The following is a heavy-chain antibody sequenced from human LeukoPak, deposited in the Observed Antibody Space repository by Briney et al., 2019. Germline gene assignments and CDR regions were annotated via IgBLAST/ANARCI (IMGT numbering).Heavy chain of an antibody. V-gene: IGHV1-3*01. D-gene: IGHD4-17*01. Sequence: GASVKVSCKASGYTFTSYAMHWVRQAPGQRLEWMGWINAGNGNTKYSQKFQGRVTITRDTSASTAYMELSSLRSEDTAVYYCAISPDTVTTELAHFDYWGQGTLVTVSS. CDR3: AISPDTVTTELAHFDY. CDR1: GYTFTSYA. J-gene: IGHJ4*02. CDR2: INAGNGNT.